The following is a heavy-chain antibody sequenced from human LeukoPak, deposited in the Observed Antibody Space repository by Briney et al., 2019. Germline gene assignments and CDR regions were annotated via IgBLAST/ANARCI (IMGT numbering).Heavy chain of an antibody. J-gene: IGHJ5*02. CDR1: GFTFSSYS. CDR3: ASVGSSWFKSYNWFDP. CDR2: ISSSSSYI. V-gene: IGHV3-21*01. Sequence: TGGSLRLSCAASGFTFSSYSMNWVRQAPGKGLEWVSSISSSSSYIYYADSVKGRFTISRDNAKNSLYLQMNSLRAEDTAVYYCASVGSSWFKSYNWFDPWGQGTLVTVSS. D-gene: IGHD6-13*01.